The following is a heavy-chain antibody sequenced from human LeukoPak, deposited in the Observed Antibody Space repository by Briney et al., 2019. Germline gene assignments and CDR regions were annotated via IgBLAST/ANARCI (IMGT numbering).Heavy chain of an antibody. D-gene: IGHD3-10*01. CDR3: ARARMGSYFDY. J-gene: IGHJ4*02. Sequence: GGSLRLSCAASGFTFSSCAMSWVRQAPGKGLEWVSAISGGGGSTYYADFVKGRFTISRDNAKNSLYLQMNSLRAEDTAVYYCARARMGSYFDYWGQGTLVTVSS. CDR1: GFTFSSCA. CDR2: ISGGGGST. V-gene: IGHV3-23*01.